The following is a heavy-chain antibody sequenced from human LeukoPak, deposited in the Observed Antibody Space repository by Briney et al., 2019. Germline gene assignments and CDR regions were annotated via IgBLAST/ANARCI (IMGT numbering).Heavy chain of an antibody. J-gene: IGHJ4*02. Sequence: PSETLSLICTVSGGSISSYYWSWIRQPPGKGLEWIGYIYYSGSTNYNPSLKSRVTISVDTSKNQFSLKLSSVTAADTAVYYCSGSGYSRSYYFDYWGQGTLVTVSS. D-gene: IGHD3-22*01. CDR3: SGSGYSRSYYFDY. V-gene: IGHV4-59*08. CDR1: GGSISSYY. CDR2: IYYSGST.